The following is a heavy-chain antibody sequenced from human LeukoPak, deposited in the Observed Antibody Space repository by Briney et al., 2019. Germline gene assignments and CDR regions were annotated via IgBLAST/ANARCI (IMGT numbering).Heavy chain of an antibody. CDR2: IYHSGST. J-gene: IGHJ5*02. Sequence: SETLSLTCAVSGGSISSGGYSWSWIRQPPGKGLEWIGYIYHSGSTYYNPSLKSRVTISVDRSKNQFSLKLSSVTAADTAVYYCARRYNWFDPWGQGTLVTVSS. V-gene: IGHV4-30-2*01. D-gene: IGHD2-2*01. CDR1: GGSISSGGYS. CDR3: ARRYNWFDP.